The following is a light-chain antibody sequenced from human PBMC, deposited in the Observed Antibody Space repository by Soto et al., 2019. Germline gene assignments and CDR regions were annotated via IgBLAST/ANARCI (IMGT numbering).Light chain of an antibody. CDR3: QQYGTSVGGT. CDR1: QSVSNGY. CDR2: DVS. Sequence: EIVLTQSPGTLSLSPGERATLSFSASQSVSNGYLAWYQQKPGQAPRLLIYDVSSRATGIPGRFSGSGSGTDFTLTISRLETEDSAVYYCQQYGTSVGGTFGGGTKVDIK. V-gene: IGKV3-20*01. J-gene: IGKJ4*01.